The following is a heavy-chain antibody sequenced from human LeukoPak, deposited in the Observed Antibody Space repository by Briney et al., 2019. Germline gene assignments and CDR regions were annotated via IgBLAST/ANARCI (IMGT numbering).Heavy chain of an antibody. CDR3: ARGSGSALYY. Sequence: GGPLRLSCAAFGFTFSSYDMSWVRQAPGKGLEWVSGIRGSGDTIYYVDPVKGRFTVSRDNSKNSLYRQINSLRAEDTAVYYCARGSGSALYYWGQGPLVTVPS. V-gene: IGHV3-48*01. CDR1: GFTFSSYD. CDR2: IRGSGDTI. D-gene: IGHD1-26*01. J-gene: IGHJ4*02.